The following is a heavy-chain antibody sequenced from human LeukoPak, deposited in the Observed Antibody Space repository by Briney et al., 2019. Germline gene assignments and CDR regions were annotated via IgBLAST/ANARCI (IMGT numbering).Heavy chain of an antibody. CDR1: GFTFSSYA. CDR3: ARDGDGAAAGFYYYYGMDV. V-gene: IGHV3-30-3*01. Sequence: PGGSLRLSCAASGFTFSSYAMHWVRQAPGKGLEWVAVISYDGSNKYYADSVKGRFTISRDNSKNTLYLQMNSLRAEDTAVYYCARDGDGAAAGFYYYYGMDVWAKGPRSPSP. CDR2: ISYDGSNK. D-gene: IGHD6-13*01. J-gene: IGHJ6*02.